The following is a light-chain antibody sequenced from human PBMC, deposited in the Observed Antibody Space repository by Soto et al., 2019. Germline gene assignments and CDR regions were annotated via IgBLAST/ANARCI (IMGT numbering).Light chain of an antibody. CDR3: QQYYSYWT. V-gene: IGKV1-5*01. CDR1: QNIRSR. CDR2: DAS. J-gene: IGKJ1*01. Sequence: DFQMTQSPSTLSASVGDRVTITCRASQNIRSRLAWFQQKPGKAPKLLIYDASSLESGVPQRFSGSGSGAEFTLTIGSLQTYDFSTYYCQQYYSYWTFGQGTKVE.